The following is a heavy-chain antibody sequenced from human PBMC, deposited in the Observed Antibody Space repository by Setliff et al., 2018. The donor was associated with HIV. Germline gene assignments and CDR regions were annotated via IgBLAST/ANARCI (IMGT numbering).Heavy chain of an antibody. CDR3: ARALTMVRGVLEH. CDR2: VYHTGNT. V-gene: IGHV4-4*02. D-gene: IGHD3-10*01. J-gene: IGHJ4*02. Sequence: ETLSLTCAVSGGSISSTNWWSWVRQPPGKGLEWIGEVYHTGNTNYNPSLKSRVTISVDRAKDQLSLNVTSVTAADTAVYYCARALTMVRGVLEHWGQGALVTVS. CDR1: GGSISSTNW.